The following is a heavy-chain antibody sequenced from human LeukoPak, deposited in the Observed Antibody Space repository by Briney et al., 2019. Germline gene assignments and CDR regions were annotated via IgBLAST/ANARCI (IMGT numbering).Heavy chain of an antibody. CDR2: ISSSSSYI. CDR1: GFTFSSYS. V-gene: IGHV3-21*01. Sequence: GGSLRLSCAASGFTFSSYSMNWVRQAPGKGLEWVSSISSSSSYIYYADSVKGRFTISRDNAKNSLYLQMNSLRAEDTAEYYCARAYGGNAYYFDYWGQGTLVTVSS. J-gene: IGHJ4*02. D-gene: IGHD4-23*01. CDR3: ARAYGGNAYYFDY.